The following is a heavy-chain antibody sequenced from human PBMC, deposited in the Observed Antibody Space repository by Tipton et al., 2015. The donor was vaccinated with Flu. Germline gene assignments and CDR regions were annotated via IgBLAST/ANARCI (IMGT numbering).Heavy chain of an antibody. CDR2: ISKNSVNT. CDR1: GYTFSIYD. CDR3: ARGGGSYPRGLYV. V-gene: IGHV1-18*04. J-gene: IGHJ6*02. Sequence: QVQLVQSGAEMRKPGASVKVSCKASGYTFSIYDISWVRQDPGQGLEWMGWISKNSVNTNYAQKFQGRLTLTTDTSTNIAYMELRSLTSDDTSVYYCARGGGSYPRGLYVWGHGTTVTVS. D-gene: IGHD3-16*01.